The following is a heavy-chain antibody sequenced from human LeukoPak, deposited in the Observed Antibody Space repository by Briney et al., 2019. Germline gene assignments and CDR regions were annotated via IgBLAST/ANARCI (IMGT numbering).Heavy chain of an antibody. CDR3: ARVSYDSSGYFQSDAFDI. Sequence: SETLSLTCGVYGGSFSGYYWSWIRQPPGKGLEWIGEINHSGSTNYNPSLKSRVTISVDTSKNQFSLKLSSVTAADTAVYYCARVSYDSSGYFQSDAFDIWGQGTMVTVSS. J-gene: IGHJ3*02. CDR1: GGSFSGYY. D-gene: IGHD3-22*01. CDR2: INHSGST. V-gene: IGHV4-34*01.